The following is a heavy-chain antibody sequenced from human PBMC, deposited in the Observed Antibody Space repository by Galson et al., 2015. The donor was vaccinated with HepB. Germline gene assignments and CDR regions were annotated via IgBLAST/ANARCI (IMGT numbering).Heavy chain of an antibody. CDR1: GDSVSSNSAA. J-gene: IGHJ5*02. D-gene: IGHD3-16*01. CDR2: TCYRSKWYN. CDR3: ARDPSGSYWGRWFDL. Sequence: CAISGDSVSSNSAAWNWIRQSPSRGLEWLGRTCYRSKWYNDYAESVKSRMTIKPDTSKNDFSLQLNSVTPEDTAVYYCARDPSGSYWGRWFDLWGQGIPVTFSS. V-gene: IGHV6-1*01.